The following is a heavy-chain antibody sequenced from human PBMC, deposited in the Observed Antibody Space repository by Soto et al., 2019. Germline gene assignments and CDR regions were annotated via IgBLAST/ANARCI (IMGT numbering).Heavy chain of an antibody. CDR1: GGTFSSYA. D-gene: IGHD3-22*01. V-gene: IGHV1-18*01. CDR3: ARVKASGYHNWFDP. J-gene: IGHJ5*02. CDR2: ISAYNGNT. Sequence: ASVKVSCKASGGTFSSYAISWVRQAPGQGLEWMGWISAYNGNTNYAQKLQGRVTMTTDTSTSTAYMELRSLRSDDTAVYYCARVKASGYHNWFDPWGQGTLVTASS.